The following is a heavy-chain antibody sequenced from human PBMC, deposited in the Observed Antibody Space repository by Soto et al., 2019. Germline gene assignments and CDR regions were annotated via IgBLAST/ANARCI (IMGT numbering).Heavy chain of an antibody. D-gene: IGHD6-19*01. Sequence: QVQLVQSGAEVKKPGASVTVSCKASGYTFTNYGINWVRQAPGQGLEWMGWISAYSGHTNYAQKLQDRVTMTTDTSTSTAYMELRSLRSDDTAVCYCARRPHLADNVELDYWGQGTLVTVSS. CDR2: ISAYSGHT. CDR3: ARRPHLADNVELDY. CDR1: GYTFTNYG. J-gene: IGHJ4*02. V-gene: IGHV1-18*01.